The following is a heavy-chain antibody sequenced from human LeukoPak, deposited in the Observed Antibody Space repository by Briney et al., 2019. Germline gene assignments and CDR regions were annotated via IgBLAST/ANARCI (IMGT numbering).Heavy chain of an antibody. J-gene: IGHJ4*02. D-gene: IGHD2-15*01. V-gene: IGHV1-69*13. CDR2: IIPIFGTA. CDR1: GGTFSSYA. Sequence: SVKVSCKASGGTFSSYAISWVRQAPGQGLEWMGGIIPIFGTANYAQKFQGRVTITADESTSTAYMELSSLRSEDTAVYYCARGRPVVVRSGSYYFDYWGQGTLVTVSS. CDR3: ARGRPVVVRSGSYYFDY.